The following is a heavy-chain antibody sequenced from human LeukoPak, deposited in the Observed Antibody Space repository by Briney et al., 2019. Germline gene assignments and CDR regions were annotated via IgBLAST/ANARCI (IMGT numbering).Heavy chain of an antibody. Sequence: GGSLRLSCAASGFTFSTYWMHWVRQAPGKGLVWVSRINSDGSSTSYADSVKGRFTISRDNAKNTLYLQMNSLRAKDTAVYYCARSYYDSSGTLFDYWGQGTLVTVSS. CDR3: ARSYYDSSGTLFDY. J-gene: IGHJ4*02. D-gene: IGHD3-22*01. V-gene: IGHV3-74*01. CDR2: INSDGSST. CDR1: GFTFSTYW.